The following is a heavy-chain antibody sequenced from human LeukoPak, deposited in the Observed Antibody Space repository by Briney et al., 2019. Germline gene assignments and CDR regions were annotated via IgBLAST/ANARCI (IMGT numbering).Heavy chain of an antibody. D-gene: IGHD2-2*01. CDR1: GYTFTGYY. Sequence: GASVKVSCKASGYTFTGYYMHWVRQAPGQGLEWMGWINPNSGGTNYAQKFQGRVTMTRDTSISTAYMELSRLRSDDTAVYYCARDMGYCSSTSCGWFDPWGQGTLVTVSS. CDR2: INPNSGGT. CDR3: ARDMGYCSSTSCGWFDP. J-gene: IGHJ5*02. V-gene: IGHV1-2*02.